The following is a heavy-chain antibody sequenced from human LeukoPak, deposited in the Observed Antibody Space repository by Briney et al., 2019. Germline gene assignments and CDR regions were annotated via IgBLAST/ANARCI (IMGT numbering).Heavy chain of an antibody. J-gene: IGHJ5*02. CDR1: GFTFSSYW. CDR2: IKQDGSEE. CDR3: ARGGYTSSWFWNH. V-gene: IGHV3-7*01. Sequence: GGSLRLSCAASGFTFSSYWMNWVRQAPEKGLEWVANIKQDGSEEYYVDSVKGRFTISRDNAKNSLYLQMNSLRAEDTSVYYCARGGYTSSWFWNHWGQGTLVTVSS. D-gene: IGHD6-13*01.